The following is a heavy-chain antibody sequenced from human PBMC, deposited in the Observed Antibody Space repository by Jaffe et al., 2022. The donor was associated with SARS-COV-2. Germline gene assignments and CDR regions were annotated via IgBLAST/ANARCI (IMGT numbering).Heavy chain of an antibody. CDR3: ARDVSMIVVDYTINFDY. Sequence: QVQLVQSGAEVKKPGASVKVSCKASGYTFTGYYMHWVRQAPGQGLEWMGWINPNSGGTNYAQKFQGRVTMTRDTSISTAYMELSRLRSDDTAVYYCARDVSMIVVDYTINFDYWGQGTLVTVSS. V-gene: IGHV1-2*02. D-gene: IGHD3-22*01. J-gene: IGHJ4*02. CDR1: GYTFTGYY. CDR2: INPNSGGT.